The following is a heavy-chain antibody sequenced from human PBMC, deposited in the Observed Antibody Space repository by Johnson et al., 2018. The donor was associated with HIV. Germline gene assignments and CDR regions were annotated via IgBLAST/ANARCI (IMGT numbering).Heavy chain of an antibody. D-gene: IGHD4-11*01. Sequence: QEQLVESGGGLIQPGGSLRLSCAASGFTFSSYAMHWVHQAPGKGLEWVAVISYDGNNKYYADSVKGRFTISRDNSKNTLYLQMNSLRPEDTAVYYCAKVRSRWTTFDDAFDIWGQGTLVTVSS. CDR2: ISYDGNNK. CDR1: GFTFSSYA. CDR3: AKVRSRWTTFDDAFDI. V-gene: IGHV3-30*18. J-gene: IGHJ3*02.